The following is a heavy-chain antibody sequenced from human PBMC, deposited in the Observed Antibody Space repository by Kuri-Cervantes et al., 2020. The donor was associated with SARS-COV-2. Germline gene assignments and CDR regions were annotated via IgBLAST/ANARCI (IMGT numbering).Heavy chain of an antibody. CDR2: IYYTGSA. CDR3: ACLSSGYNDVFDF. D-gene: IGHD3-22*01. Sequence: SETLSLTCTVSGGPVSSSSYYWGWIRQPPGKGLEWIGSIYYTGSAYYNSSLKSRVTISVDTSKNQFSLKLSSVTAADTAVYYCACLSSGYNDVFDFWGQGMLVTVSS. V-gene: IGHV4-39*01. J-gene: IGHJ4*02. CDR1: GGPVSSSSYY.